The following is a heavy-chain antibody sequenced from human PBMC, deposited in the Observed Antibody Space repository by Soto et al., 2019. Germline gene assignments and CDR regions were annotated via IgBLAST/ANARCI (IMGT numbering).Heavy chain of an antibody. Sequence: QVQLVESGGGVVQPGRSLRLSCAASGFTFSSYGMHWVRQAPGKGLEWVAVIWYDGSNKYYADSVKGRFTISRDNSKNTLYLQMNSLRAEDTAVYYCARDPYGAPGYYGMDVWGQGTTVTVSS. CDR2: IWYDGSNK. J-gene: IGHJ6*02. D-gene: IGHD3-10*01. CDR3: ARDPYGAPGYYGMDV. V-gene: IGHV3-33*01. CDR1: GFTFSSYG.